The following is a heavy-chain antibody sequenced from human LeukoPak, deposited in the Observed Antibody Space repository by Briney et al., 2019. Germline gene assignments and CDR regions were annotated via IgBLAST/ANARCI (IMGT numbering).Heavy chain of an antibody. CDR2: ISSSGSTI. D-gene: IGHD3-22*01. J-gene: IGHJ3*02. Sequence: GGSLRLSCAASGFTFSDYYMSWIRQAPGKGLEWVSYISSSGSTIYYADSVKGRFTISRDNAKNSLYLQMNSLRAEDTAVYYCARDVKPYYYDSSGSFDAFDIWAQGTMVTVSS. V-gene: IGHV3-11*01. CDR1: GFTFSDYY. CDR3: ARDVKPYYYDSSGSFDAFDI.